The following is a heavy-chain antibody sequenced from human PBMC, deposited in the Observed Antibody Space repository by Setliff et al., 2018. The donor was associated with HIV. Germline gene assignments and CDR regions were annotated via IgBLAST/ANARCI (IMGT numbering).Heavy chain of an antibody. Sequence: SVKVSCKASGFTSTGYYIHWVRRAPGQGLEWMGWITPNSGGPNYAQKFQGRVTMTRDTSISTAYMELSRLRSDDTAVYYCARDLGYSSSSGWFDPWGQGTLVTVSS. CDR2: ITPNSGGP. D-gene: IGHD6-6*01. J-gene: IGHJ5*02. CDR1: GFTSTGYY. V-gene: IGHV1-2*02. CDR3: ARDLGYSSSSGWFDP.